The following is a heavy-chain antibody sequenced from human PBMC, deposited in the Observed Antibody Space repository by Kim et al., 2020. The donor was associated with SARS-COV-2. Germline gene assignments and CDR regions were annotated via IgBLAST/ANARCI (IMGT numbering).Heavy chain of an antibody. Sequence: SVDSVKGRFTISRDNAKNSLYLQMNSLRAEDTAVYYCARDLSDPYGSFDYWGQGTLVTVSS. V-gene: IGHV3-7*01. J-gene: IGHJ4*02. D-gene: IGHD3-16*02. CDR3: ARDLSDPYGSFDY.